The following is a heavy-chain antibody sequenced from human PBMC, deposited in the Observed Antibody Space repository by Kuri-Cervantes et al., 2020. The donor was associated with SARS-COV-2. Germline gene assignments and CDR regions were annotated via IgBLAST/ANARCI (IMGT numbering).Heavy chain of an antibody. J-gene: IGHJ4*02. CDR3: ARDRGYCDGGGCYSTGFSFDY. V-gene: IGHV3-21*01. D-gene: IGHD2-15*01. CDR1: GFTFSNYV. Sequence: GRSLRLSCVASGFTFSNYVIHWVRQAAGRGLEWVSSISSGSDYIYYADSVTGRFSVSRDNAENSISMKMISLTAGDTAVYYCARDRGYCDGGGCYSTGFSFDYWGQGALVTVSS. CDR2: ISSGSDYI.